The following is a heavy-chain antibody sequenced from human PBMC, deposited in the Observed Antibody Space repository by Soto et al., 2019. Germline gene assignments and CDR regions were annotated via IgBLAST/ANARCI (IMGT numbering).Heavy chain of an antibody. Sequence: GASVKVSCKACGCTFSSYAISWVRQAPGQGLEWMGGIIPIFGTANYAQKFQGRVTITADESTSTAYMELSSLRSEDTAVYYCASAGTVTTYYYYYGMDVWGQGTTVTVSS. CDR2: IIPIFGTA. D-gene: IGHD4-17*01. CDR3: ASAGTVTTYYYYYGMDV. CDR1: GCTFSSYA. J-gene: IGHJ6*02. V-gene: IGHV1-69*13.